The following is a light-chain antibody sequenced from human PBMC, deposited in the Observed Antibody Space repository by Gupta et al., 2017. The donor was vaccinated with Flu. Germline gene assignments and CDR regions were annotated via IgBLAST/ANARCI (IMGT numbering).Light chain of an antibody. CDR1: QSVSNN. CDR3: QHENLCPYT. Sequence: EVVMTQSPATLSVSPGDRATLSCRTSQSVSNNVAWYQQKPGQAPRLLIYGASTRASGVPARFSGSKSGIEFTLTISSLQSEDFAVYYCQHENLCPYTFGQGTKLDIK. J-gene: IGKJ2*01. V-gene: IGKV3-15*01. CDR2: GAS.